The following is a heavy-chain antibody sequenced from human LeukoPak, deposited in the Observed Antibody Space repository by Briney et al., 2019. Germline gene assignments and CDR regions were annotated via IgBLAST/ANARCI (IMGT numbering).Heavy chain of an antibody. CDR1: GGSISSHV. J-gene: IGHJ4*02. CDR2: IYNSGTT. V-gene: IGHV4-59*11. CDR3: TKATQWLAFDY. D-gene: IGHD6-19*01. Sequence: SETLSLTCTVSGGSISSHVWSWIRQPPGKGLEWIGNIYNSGTTNYNPSLKSGVTISVDTSKNQLSLQLTSVTAADTAVYYCTKATQWLAFDYWGRGTLVTVSS.